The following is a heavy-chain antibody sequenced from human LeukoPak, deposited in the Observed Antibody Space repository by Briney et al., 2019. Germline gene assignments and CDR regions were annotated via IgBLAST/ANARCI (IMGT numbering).Heavy chain of an antibody. Sequence: ASVKVSCKASGYTFTSYGISWVRQAPGQGLEWMGWISAYNGNTNYAQKLQGRVTMTTDTSTSTAYMELRSLRSDDTAVYYFGSPSRGELHDVFDIWGKGTMVTVFS. D-gene: IGHD1-26*01. V-gene: IGHV1-18*01. CDR2: ISAYNGNT. CDR3: GSPSRGELHDVFDI. CDR1: GYTFTSYG. J-gene: IGHJ3*02.